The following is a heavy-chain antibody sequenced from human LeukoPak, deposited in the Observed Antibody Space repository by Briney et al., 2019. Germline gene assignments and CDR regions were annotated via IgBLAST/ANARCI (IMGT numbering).Heavy chain of an antibody. CDR3: AKDLTIVGATINFDY. J-gene: IGHJ4*02. CDR1: GFTFSSYA. CDR2: ISGSGGST. Sequence: PGGSLRLSCAASGFTFSSYAMSWVRQAPGKGLEWVSAISGSGGSTYYTDSVKGRFTISRDNSKNTLYLQMNSLRAEDTAVYYCAKDLTIVGATINFDYWGQGTLVTVSS. V-gene: IGHV3-23*01. D-gene: IGHD1-26*01.